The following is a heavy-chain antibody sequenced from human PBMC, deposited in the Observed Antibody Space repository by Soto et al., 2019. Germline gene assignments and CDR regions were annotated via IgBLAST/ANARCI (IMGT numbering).Heavy chain of an antibody. CDR2: IYWDDDK. D-gene: IGHD6-19*01. CDR1: GFSLSTSGVG. V-gene: IGHV2-5*02. Sequence: QITLKESGPTLVKPTQTLTLTCTFSGFSLSTSGVGVGWIRQPPGKALEWLALIYWDDDKRYSPSLKSRLTINQHXXKXQXXLTMTNMDPVDTATYYCAHRRGSGWYTRIMYGMDVWGQGTTVTVSS. J-gene: IGHJ6*02. CDR3: AHRRGSGWYTRIMYGMDV.